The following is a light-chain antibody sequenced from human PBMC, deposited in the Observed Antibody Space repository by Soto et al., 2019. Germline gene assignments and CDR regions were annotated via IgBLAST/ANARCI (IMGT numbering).Light chain of an antibody. J-gene: IGLJ2*01. Sequence: QSVLTQPPSVSGAPGQRVTISCTGSSSNIGAGYDVHWYQQLPGTAPKLLIYGNSNRPSGVPDRFSGSKSGTSASLAITGLQADDEADYYCQSYDSSLSAVVFGGWTQLTVL. CDR2: GNS. V-gene: IGLV1-40*01. CDR3: QSYDSSLSAVV. CDR1: SSNIGAGYD.